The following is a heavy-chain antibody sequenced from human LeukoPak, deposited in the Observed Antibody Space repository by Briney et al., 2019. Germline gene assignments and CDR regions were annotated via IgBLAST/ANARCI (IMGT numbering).Heavy chain of an antibody. CDR3: ARVLSRWLQFGELDY. CDR1: GYTFTSYY. J-gene: IGHJ4*02. V-gene: IGHV1-46*01. Sequence: ASVKVSCKASGYTFTSYYMHWVRQAPGQGLEWMGIINPSGGSTSYAQKFQGRVTMTRDTSTSTVYMELSSLRSEDTAVYYCARVLSRWLQFGELDYWGQGTLVTVSS. CDR2: INPSGGST. D-gene: IGHD5-24*01.